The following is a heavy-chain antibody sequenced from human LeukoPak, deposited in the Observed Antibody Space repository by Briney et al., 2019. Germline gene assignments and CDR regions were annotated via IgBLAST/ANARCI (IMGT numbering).Heavy chain of an antibody. Sequence: GGSLILSCAASGFTFSSYWMSWVRQAPGKGLEWVANIKQDGSEKYYVDSVKGRFTISRDNAKNSLYLQMNSLRAEDTAVYYCARGQRGYSYGTFDYWGQGTLVTVSS. V-gene: IGHV3-7*01. CDR3: ARGQRGYSYGTFDY. D-gene: IGHD5-18*01. CDR2: IKQDGSEK. J-gene: IGHJ4*02. CDR1: GFTFSSYW.